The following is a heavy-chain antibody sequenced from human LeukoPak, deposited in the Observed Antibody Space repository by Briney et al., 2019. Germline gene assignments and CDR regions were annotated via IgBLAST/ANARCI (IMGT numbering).Heavy chain of an antibody. CDR2: ISSSSSYI. CDR3: ARADGSGSYYFGPLDY. V-gene: IGHV3-21*01. Sequence: GGSLRLSCAASGFTFSNYSMNWLGQAPGKGLEWISSISSSSSYIYYADSVKGRFTISRDNAKNSLYLQMNSLRAEDTAVYYYARADGSGSYYFGPLDYWGQGTLVTVSS. D-gene: IGHD3-10*01. CDR1: GFTFSNYS. J-gene: IGHJ4*02.